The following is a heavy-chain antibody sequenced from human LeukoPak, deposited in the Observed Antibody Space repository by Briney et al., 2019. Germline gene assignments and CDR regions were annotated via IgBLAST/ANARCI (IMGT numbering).Heavy chain of an antibody. Sequence: ASVKVSCKTSGYTFTGYYIQWVRQAPGQGLEWMGYINPDSGGTNYAQEFQGRVTMTTDTSTSTAYMELRSLRSDDTAVYYCARDHSPFWLITFGGVIGYWGQGTLVTVSS. CDR3: ARDHSPFWLITFGGVIGY. V-gene: IGHV1-2*02. CDR1: GYTFTGYY. D-gene: IGHD3-16*01. CDR2: INPDSGGT. J-gene: IGHJ4*02.